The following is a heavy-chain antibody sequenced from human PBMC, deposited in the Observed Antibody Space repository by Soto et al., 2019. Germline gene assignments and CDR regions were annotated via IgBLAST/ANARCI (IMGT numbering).Heavy chain of an antibody. D-gene: IGHD3-22*01. CDR3: ARVVVVIPPGYYYAMDV. J-gene: IGHJ6*02. CDR2: ITSSSDTI. V-gene: IGHV3-48*02. CDR1: GFTFSSFH. Sequence: GGSLRLSCAASGFTFSSFHMNWVRQAPGRGLEWVAYITSSSDTIYYSDSVKGRFTISRDNGKNSLFLQMNSLRDEETAVYYCARVVVVIPPGYYYAMDVWGQGTTVTVSS.